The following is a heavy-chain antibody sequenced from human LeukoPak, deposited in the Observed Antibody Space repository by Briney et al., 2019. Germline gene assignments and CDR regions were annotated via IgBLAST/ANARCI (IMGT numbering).Heavy chain of an antibody. CDR2: IYTSGGN. Sequence: SETLSLTCTVSGCTISSYYWSWIRQPAGKGLEWIGRIYTSGGNKYNPSLKSRVTMSVDTSKNQCSLRLSSVTAADTAVYYCARTSLAGAGTWWFAPWGQGTLVTVPS. V-gene: IGHV4-4*07. D-gene: IGHD6-13*01. CDR3: ARTSLAGAGTWWFAP. CDR1: GCTISSYY. J-gene: IGHJ5*02.